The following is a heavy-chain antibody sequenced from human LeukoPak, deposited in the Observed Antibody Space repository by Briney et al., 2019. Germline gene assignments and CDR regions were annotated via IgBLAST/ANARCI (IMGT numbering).Heavy chain of an antibody. CDR2: ISYDGSNK. J-gene: IGHJ4*02. CDR1: GFTFSSYA. D-gene: IGHD1-26*01. V-gene: IGHV3-30-3*01. CDR3: ARGGSYSTYFDY. Sequence: GGSLRLSCAASGFTFSSYAMRWVRQAPGKGLEWVAVISYDGSNKYYADSVKGRFTISRDNSKNTLYLQMNSLRAEDTAVYYCARGGSYSTYFDYWGQGTLVTVSS.